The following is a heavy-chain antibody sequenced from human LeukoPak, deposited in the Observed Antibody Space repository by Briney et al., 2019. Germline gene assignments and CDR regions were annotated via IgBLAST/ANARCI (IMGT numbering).Heavy chain of an antibody. Sequence: PSETLSLTCTVSGGSISSSSYYWGWIRQPPGKGLEWIGSIYYSGSTYYNPSLKSRVTISVDTSKNQFSLKLSSVTAADTAVYYRARYDFWSSHMDVWGKGTTVTVSS. CDR3: ARYDFWSSHMDV. J-gene: IGHJ6*03. D-gene: IGHD3-3*01. CDR2: IYYSGST. CDR1: GGSISSSSYY. V-gene: IGHV4-39*01.